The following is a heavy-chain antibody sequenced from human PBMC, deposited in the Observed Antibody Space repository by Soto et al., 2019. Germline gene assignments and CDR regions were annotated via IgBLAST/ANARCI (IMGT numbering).Heavy chain of an antibody. J-gene: IGHJ2*01. CDR2: IYYSGST. V-gene: IGHV4-59*01. CDR3: ASLLYGGNAPEWYFDL. D-gene: IGHD4-17*01. CDR1: GGSISSYY. Sequence: QVQLQESGPGLVKPSETLSLTCTVSGGSISSYYWSWIRQPPGKGLEWIGYIYYSGSTNYNPSLKSRVTISVDTSKNQFSLKLSSVTAADTAVYYCASLLYGGNAPEWYFDLWGRGTLVTVSS.